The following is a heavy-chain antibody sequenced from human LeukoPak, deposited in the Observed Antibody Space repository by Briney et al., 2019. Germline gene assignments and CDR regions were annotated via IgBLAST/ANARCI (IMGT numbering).Heavy chain of an antibody. Sequence: GGSLRLSCAASGFTFSSYGMHWVRQAPGKGLEXXXXISYDGSNKYYADSVKGRFTISRDNSKNTLYLQMNSLRAEDTAVYYCAKDRIPLLMGTGFDYWGQGTLVTVSS. CDR1: GFTFSSYG. CDR3: AKDRIPLLMGTGFDY. J-gene: IGHJ4*02. V-gene: IGHV3-30*18. CDR2: ISYDGSNK. D-gene: IGHD3-10*01.